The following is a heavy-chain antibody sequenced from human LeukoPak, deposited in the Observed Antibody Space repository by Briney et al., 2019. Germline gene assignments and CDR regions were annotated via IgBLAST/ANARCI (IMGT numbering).Heavy chain of an antibody. V-gene: IGHV4-4*02. J-gene: IGHJ4*02. Sequence: PSGTLSLTCAVSGGSISSSNWWSWVSQPPGKGLEWIGEIYHSGSTNYNPSLKSRVTISVDKSKNQFSLKLSSVTAADTAVYYCARVKGGSGWYWGLLDYWGQGTLVTVSS. D-gene: IGHD6-19*01. CDR2: IYHSGST. CDR3: ARVKGGSGWYWGLLDY. CDR1: GGSISSSNW.